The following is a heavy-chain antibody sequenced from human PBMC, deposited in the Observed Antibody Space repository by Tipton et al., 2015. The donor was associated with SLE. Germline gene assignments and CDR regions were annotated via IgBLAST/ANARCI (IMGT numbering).Heavy chain of an antibody. D-gene: IGHD4-11*01. CDR3: ARISYDDYPDD. CDR2: IHSNGDT. CDR1: GFTFSNHA. Sequence: GSLRLSCAASGFTFSNHAMNWVRQAPGRGLEWVSVIHSNGDTHYAASVKGRFTISRDNSKNTLYLQMNSLRTEDTAVYYCARISYDDYPDDWGQGTLVTVSS. J-gene: IGHJ1*01. V-gene: IGHV3-23*03.